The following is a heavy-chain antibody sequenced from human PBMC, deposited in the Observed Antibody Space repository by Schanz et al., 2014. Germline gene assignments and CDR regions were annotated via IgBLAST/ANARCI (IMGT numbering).Heavy chain of an antibody. CDR2: VFPNGIP. CDR1: GASIRSGTSY. D-gene: IGHD1-1*01. CDR3: ARDTTWRLDL. Sequence: QVQLQESGPGLVKPSQTLSLTCTVSGASIRSGTSYWSWIRQPTGKALEWFGRVFPNGIPNYNPAHKRRGTISLDTSKTEFTLPRTSLTAADTAVYYCARDTTWRLDLWGRGTLVTVSS. V-gene: IGHV4-61*02. J-gene: IGHJ2*01.